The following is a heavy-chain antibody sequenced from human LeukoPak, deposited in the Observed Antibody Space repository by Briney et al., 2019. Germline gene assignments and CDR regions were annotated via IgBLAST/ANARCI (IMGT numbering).Heavy chain of an antibody. Sequence: PGGSLRLSCAASGFTFSSYSMNWVRQAPGKGLEWVSSISSSSSYIYYADSVRGRFTISRDNAENSLYLQMNSLRDEDTAVYYCARDPYSGGYGAYYYYYMDVWGKGTTVTVSS. J-gene: IGHJ6*03. CDR2: ISSSSSYI. D-gene: IGHD6-19*01. CDR1: GFTFSSYS. CDR3: ARDPYSGGYGAYYYYYMDV. V-gene: IGHV3-21*01.